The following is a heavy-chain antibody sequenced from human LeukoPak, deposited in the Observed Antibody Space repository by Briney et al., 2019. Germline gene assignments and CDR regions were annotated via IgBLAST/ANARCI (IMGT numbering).Heavy chain of an antibody. CDR2: IIPIFGTA. J-gene: IGHJ5*02. CDR1: GGTFSSYA. CDR3: ARDPPGYCSSTSCYFENWFDP. V-gene: IGHV1-69*05. Sequence: SVKVSCKASGGTFSSYAISWVRQAPGQGLEWMGRIIPIFGTANYAQKFQGRVTITTDESTSTAYMELSRLRSEDTAVYYCARDPPGYCSSTSCYFENWFDPWGQGTLVTVSS. D-gene: IGHD2-2*01.